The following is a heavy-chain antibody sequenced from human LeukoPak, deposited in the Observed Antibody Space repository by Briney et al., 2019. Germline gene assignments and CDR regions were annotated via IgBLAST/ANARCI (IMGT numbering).Heavy chain of an antibody. J-gene: IGHJ4*02. CDR2: IKQDGSEK. CDR3: ARLYGSSDKSPQYYFDY. Sequence: GGSLRLSCAASGFTFSSYWMSWVRQAPGKGLEWVANIKQDGSEKYYVDSVKGRFTISRDNAKNSLYLQMNSLRAEDTAVYYCARLYGSSDKSPQYYFDYWGQGTLVTVSS. V-gene: IGHV3-7*01. D-gene: IGHD6-6*01. CDR1: GFTFSSYW.